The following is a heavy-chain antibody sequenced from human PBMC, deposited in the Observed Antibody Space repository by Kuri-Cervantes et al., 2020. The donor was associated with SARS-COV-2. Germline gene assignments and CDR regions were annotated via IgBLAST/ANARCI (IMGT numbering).Heavy chain of an antibody. J-gene: IGHJ4*02. V-gene: IGHV1-69*10. Sequence: SVKVSCKASGYTFTGYYMHWVRQAPGQGLEWMGGIIPILGIAIYAQKFQGRVTMTEDTSTDTAYMELSSLRSEDTAVYYCAASPAVLTGYFPLSYWGQGTLVTVSS. CDR2: IIPILGIA. CDR1: GYTFTGYY. D-gene: IGHD3-9*01. CDR3: AASPAVLTGYFPLSY.